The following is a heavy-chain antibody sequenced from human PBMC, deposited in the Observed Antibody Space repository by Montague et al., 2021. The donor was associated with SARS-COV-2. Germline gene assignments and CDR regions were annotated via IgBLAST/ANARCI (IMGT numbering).Heavy chain of an antibody. J-gene: IGHJ4*02. D-gene: IGHD4-23*01. V-gene: IGHV4-34*01. CDR2: INHSGTT. CDR1: GDSISGYY. CDR3: ARWDPQTLTLIGLRGKSASDY. Sequence: SETLSLTCAVSGDSISGYYWTWIRQSPGKGLEWIAEINHSGTTNYNFNPSLRSRVTISVDTSKSQFSLKLSSVTAADTGVYYCARWDPQTLTLIGLRGKSASDYWGQGTLVTVSS.